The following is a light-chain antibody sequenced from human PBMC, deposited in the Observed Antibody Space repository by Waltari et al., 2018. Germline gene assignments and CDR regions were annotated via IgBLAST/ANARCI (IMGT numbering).Light chain of an antibody. V-gene: IGKV3-11*01. CDR3: LQYNAFYN. CDR2: GAS. CDR1: QSVNKY. Sequence: EIVLTQSPATLSLSPGESATLSCRASQSVNKYLDWFQQKPGQAPRLLIYGASNRAAGIPARFSGSGSGTDFTLTISSLEPEDFAVYYCLQYNAFYNFGQGTRLEIK. J-gene: IGKJ2*01.